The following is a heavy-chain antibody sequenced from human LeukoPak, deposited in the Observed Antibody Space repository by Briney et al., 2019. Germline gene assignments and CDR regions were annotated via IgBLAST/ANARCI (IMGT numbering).Heavy chain of an antibody. J-gene: IGHJ6*02. Sequence: GVSLRLSCAASGFTVSSNYMSWVRQAPGKGLEWVSVIYSGGSTYYADSVKGRFTISRHNSKNTLYLQMNSLRAEDTAVYYCARDRYHWGVTQKGPILLKNYYYYGMDVRGQGTTVTVSS. V-gene: IGHV3-53*04. CDR1: GFTVSSNY. CDR2: IYSGGST. CDR3: ARDRYHWGVTQKGPILLKNYYYYGMDV. D-gene: IGHD3-10*01.